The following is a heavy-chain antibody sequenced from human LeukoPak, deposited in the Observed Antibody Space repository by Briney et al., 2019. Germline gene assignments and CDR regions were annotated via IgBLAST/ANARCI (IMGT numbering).Heavy chain of an antibody. J-gene: IGHJ4*02. Sequence: SETLSLTCAVSGGSITTRDCWCWVRQPPGKGLEWIGEICLDGRIHYTPSLRSRLSISIDRSKAQFSLNSVSVAAADTAIYFCASQGGLRNDFWGQGILVSVSS. D-gene: IGHD2-15*01. CDR3: ASQGGLRNDF. CDR1: GGSITTRDC. V-gene: IGHV4-4*02. CDR2: ICLDGRI.